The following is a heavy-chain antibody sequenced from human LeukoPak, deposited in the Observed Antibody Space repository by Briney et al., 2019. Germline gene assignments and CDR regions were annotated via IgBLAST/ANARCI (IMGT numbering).Heavy chain of an antibody. CDR1: GFTFSSYS. J-gene: IGHJ5*02. CDR3: ARYYYDSANWFDP. Sequence: GGSLRLSCAASGFTFSSYSMNWVRQAPGKGLEWVSYISSSSTTIYYADSVKGRFTISRDNAKNSLYLQMNSLRAEDTAVYYCARYYYDSANWFDPWGQGTLVTVSS. CDR2: ISSSSTTI. V-gene: IGHV3-48*01. D-gene: IGHD3-22*01.